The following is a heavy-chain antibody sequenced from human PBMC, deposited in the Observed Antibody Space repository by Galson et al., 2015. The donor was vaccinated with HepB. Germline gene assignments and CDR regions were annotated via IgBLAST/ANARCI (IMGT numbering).Heavy chain of an antibody. CDR2: IKSKTDGGTT. CDR1: GFTFRNAW. V-gene: IGHV3-15*07. D-gene: IGHD2-21*01. CDR3: TTGGDSYFSVY. J-gene: IGHJ4*02. Sequence: SLRLSCAGSGFTFRNAWMNWVRQAPGKRLGWVGRIKSKTDGGTTDYAAPVKSRFTISRDDSKNTLYLQMNSLKTEDTAVYYCTTGGDSYFSVYWGQGTLVTVSS.